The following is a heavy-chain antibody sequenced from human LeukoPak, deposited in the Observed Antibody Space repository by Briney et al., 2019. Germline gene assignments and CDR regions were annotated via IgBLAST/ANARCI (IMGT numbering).Heavy chain of an antibody. D-gene: IGHD3-16*01. Sequence: PGGSLRLSCAASGFTFSDYYMSWIRQASGKGLEWVGRIRSKANSYATAYAASVKGRFTISRDDSKNTAYLQMNSLKTEDTAVYYCICGGGNYWGQGTLVTVSS. V-gene: IGHV3-73*01. CDR3: ICGGGNY. J-gene: IGHJ4*02. CDR1: GFTFSDYY. CDR2: IRSKANSYAT.